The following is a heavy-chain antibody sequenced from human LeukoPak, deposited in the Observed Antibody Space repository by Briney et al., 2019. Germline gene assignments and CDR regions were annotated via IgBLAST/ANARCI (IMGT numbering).Heavy chain of an antibody. D-gene: IGHD4-23*01. Sequence: GGSLRLSCAASGFTFSSYGMHWVRQAPGKGLEWVAVISYDGSNKYYADSVKGRFTISRDNSKNTLYLQMNSLRAEDTAVYYCAKDFPPARDGGNPSGDYWGQGTLVTVSS. J-gene: IGHJ4*02. CDR3: AKDFPPARDGGNPSGDY. CDR1: GFTFSSYG. CDR2: ISYDGSNK. V-gene: IGHV3-30*18.